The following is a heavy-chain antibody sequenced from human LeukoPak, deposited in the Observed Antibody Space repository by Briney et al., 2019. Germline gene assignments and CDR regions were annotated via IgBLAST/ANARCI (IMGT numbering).Heavy chain of an antibody. CDR2: ISHSGST. CDR3: ARAGGYSGSYYEFDY. CDR1: GYSINSGYY. J-gene: IGHJ4*02. D-gene: IGHD1-26*01. V-gene: IGHV4-38-2*01. Sequence: PSETLSLTCVVSGYSINSGYYRGWIRQPPGKGLEWIGSISHSGSTYYNPSLKSRVTISVDTSKNQFSLKLSSVTAADTAVYYCARAGGYSGSYYEFDYWGQGTLVTVSS.